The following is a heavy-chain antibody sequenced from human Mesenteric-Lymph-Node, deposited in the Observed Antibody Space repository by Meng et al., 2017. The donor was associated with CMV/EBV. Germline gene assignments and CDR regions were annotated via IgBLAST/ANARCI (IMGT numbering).Heavy chain of an antibody. Sequence: GESLKISCAASGFTFTSYAMHWVRQAPGKGLEWVAVISYDGSDKYYADSVKGRFTISRDNSKKTLYLQMNSLRAEDTAVYYCAKDKREYSISFPEVFDYWGQGTLVTVSS. J-gene: IGHJ4*02. CDR2: ISYDGSDK. CDR3: AKDKREYSISFPEVFDY. D-gene: IGHD4-11*01. CDR1: GFTFTSYA. V-gene: IGHV3-30-3*02.